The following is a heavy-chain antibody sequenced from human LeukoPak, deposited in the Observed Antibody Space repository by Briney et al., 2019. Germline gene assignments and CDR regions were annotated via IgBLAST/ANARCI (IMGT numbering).Heavy chain of an antibody. J-gene: IGHJ4*02. CDR1: GFTFSSYG. D-gene: IGHD3-3*01. CDR2: IRYDGSNK. CDR3: AKDLSKGLLYRRGMYYFDY. Sequence: GGSLRLSCAASGFTFSSYGMHWVRQAPGKGLEWGSYIRYDGSNKYYADSVKGRFTISRDNSKNTLYLQMNSLRTEDAAVYYCAKDLSKGLLYRRGMYYFDYWGQGTLVTVSS. V-gene: IGHV3-30*02.